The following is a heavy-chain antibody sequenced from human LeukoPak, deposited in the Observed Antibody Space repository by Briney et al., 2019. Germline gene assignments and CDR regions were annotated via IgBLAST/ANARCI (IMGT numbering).Heavy chain of an antibody. CDR3: ARRVYSYYDFWSGYFDFDY. Sequence: ASVKVSCKASGYTFTSYDINWVRQATGQGLEWMGWMNPNSGNTGYAQKFQGRVTMTRNTSISTAYMELSSLRSEDTAVYYRARRVYSYYDFWSGYFDFDYWGQGTLVTVSS. CDR2: MNPNSGNT. J-gene: IGHJ4*02. CDR1: GYTFTSYD. D-gene: IGHD3-3*01. V-gene: IGHV1-8*01.